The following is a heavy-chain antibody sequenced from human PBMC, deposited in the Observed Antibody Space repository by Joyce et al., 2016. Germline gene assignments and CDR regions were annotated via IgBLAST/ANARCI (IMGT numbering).Heavy chain of an antibody. J-gene: IGHJ6*02. CDR1: GGSISSRSYY. D-gene: IGHD1-14*01. CDR3: ASQEGGITAMDV. V-gene: IGHV4-39*02. Sequence: QLQMQESGPGLVKPSATLSLTCTVSGGSISSRSYYWGWIRQPPGKGLGWIASIYYSGSTYYNPSLKSRVTISVDTSKNHFSLKLSSVTAADTAVYYCASQEGGITAMDVWGQGTTVTVSS. CDR2: IYYSGST.